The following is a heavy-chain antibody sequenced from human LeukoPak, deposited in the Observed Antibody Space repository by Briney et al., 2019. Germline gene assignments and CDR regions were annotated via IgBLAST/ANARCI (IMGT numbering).Heavy chain of an antibody. Sequence: SETLSLTCTVSGGSISSFYWSWIRQPPGKGLEYIGYISYSETTSYNPSLKSRVTISVDTSKNLFSLKLTSVTAADTAVYYCARDKGLPQAFDIWGQGTMVTVSS. CDR3: ARDKGLPQAFDI. CDR2: ISYSETT. J-gene: IGHJ3*02. D-gene: IGHD5/OR15-5a*01. V-gene: IGHV4-59*01. CDR1: GGSISSFY.